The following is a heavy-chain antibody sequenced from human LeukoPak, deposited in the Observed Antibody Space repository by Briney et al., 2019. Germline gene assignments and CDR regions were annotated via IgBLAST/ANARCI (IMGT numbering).Heavy chain of an antibody. Sequence: TGGSLRLSCAASGFTFSSYWMHWVRQVPGNGLMWVSRIKNDGTTTDFADPVKGRFSISRDNAKNTVSLQMNSLRVEDTAIYYCARGGYWNWYFELWGRGTLVTVSS. CDR2: IKNDGTTT. J-gene: IGHJ2*01. V-gene: IGHV3-74*01. CDR3: ARGGYWNWYFEL. CDR1: GFTFSSYW. D-gene: IGHD3-22*01.